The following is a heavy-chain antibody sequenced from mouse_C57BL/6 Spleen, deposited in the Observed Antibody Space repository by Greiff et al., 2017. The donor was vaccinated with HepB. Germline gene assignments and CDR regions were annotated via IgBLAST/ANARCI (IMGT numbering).Heavy chain of an antibody. V-gene: IGHV1-82*01. CDR1: GYAFSSSW. J-gene: IGHJ4*01. D-gene: IGHD2-1*01. CDR3: ARRGNYVDYAMDY. CDR2: IYPGDGDT. Sequence: QVQLQQSGPELVKPGASVKISCKASGYAFSSSWMNWVKQRPGKGLEWIGRIYPGDGDTNYNGKFKGKATLTADKSSSTAYMQLSSLTSEDSAVYFCARRGNYVDYAMDYWGQGTSVTVSS.